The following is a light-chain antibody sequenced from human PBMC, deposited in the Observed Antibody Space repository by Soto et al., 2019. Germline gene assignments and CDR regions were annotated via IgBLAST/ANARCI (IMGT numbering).Light chain of an antibody. J-gene: IGKJ4*01. CDR3: QQYYSYPPT. Sequence: AIQMTQFQSSLSSYTGDSVTITCRPSQGISSSLAWYQHQPGQAPKPLFSAASTLQSGVPSRFGGSGSGTDFPFTISCLQSEAVATYYCQQYYSYPPTFGGGTKV. CDR1: QGISSS. V-gene: IGKV1-8*01. CDR2: AAS.